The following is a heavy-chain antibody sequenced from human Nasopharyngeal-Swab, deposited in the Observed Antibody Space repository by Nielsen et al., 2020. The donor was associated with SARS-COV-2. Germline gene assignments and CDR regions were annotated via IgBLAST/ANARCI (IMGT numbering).Heavy chain of an antibody. CDR3: AREAVAGTIYFDY. CDR2: INHSGST. V-gene: IGHV4-39*07. D-gene: IGHD6-19*01. J-gene: IGHJ4*02. CDR1: GGSISSGGYY. Sequence: SETLSLTCTVSGGSISSGGYYWSWIRQPPGKGLEWIGEINHSGSTNYNPSLKSRVTISVDTSKNQFSLKLSSVTAADTAVYYCAREAVAGTIYFDYWGQGTLVTVSS.